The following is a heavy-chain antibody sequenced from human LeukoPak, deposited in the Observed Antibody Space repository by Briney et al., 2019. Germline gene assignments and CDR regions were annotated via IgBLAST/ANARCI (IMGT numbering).Heavy chain of an antibody. CDR2: IYYSGST. V-gene: IGHV4-39*01. J-gene: IGHJ4*02. CDR1: GGSISSSSYY. Sequence: SETLSLTCTVSGGSISSSSYYWGWIRQPPGKGLEWIGSIYYSGSTYYNPSLKSRVTISVDTSKNQFSLKLSSVAAADTAVYYCAILVGYDYVWGSYRATFDYWGQGTLVTVSS. D-gene: IGHD3-16*02. CDR3: AILVGYDYVWGSYRATFDY.